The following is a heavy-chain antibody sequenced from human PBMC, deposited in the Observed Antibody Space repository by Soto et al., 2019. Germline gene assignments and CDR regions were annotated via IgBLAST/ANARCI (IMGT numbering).Heavy chain of an antibody. D-gene: IGHD5-18*01. CDR3: ARDQRGYSYGYSFDY. V-gene: IGHV1-69*06. CDR1: GGTFSSYA. J-gene: IGHJ4*02. CDR2: IIPIFGTA. Sequence: SVKVSCKASGGTFSSYAISWVRQAPGQGLEWMGGIIPIFGTANYAQKFRGRVTITADKSTSTAYMELSSLRSEDTAVYYCARDQRGYSYGYSFDYWGQGTLVTVSS.